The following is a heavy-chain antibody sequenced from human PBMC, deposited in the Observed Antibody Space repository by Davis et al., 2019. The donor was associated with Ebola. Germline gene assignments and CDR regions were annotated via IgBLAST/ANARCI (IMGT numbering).Heavy chain of an antibody. CDR2: INPNSGDT. V-gene: IGHV1-2*06. D-gene: IGHD2-8*01. Sequence: ASVKVSCKASGYTFTGYYIHWVRQAPGQGLEWVGRINPNSGDTNYAQKFQGRVTMTRDTSISTAYMELSRLRSDDTAVYYCARGTIGYCTNGVCYGADAFDIWGQGTMVTVSS. CDR3: ARGTIGYCTNGVCYGADAFDI. CDR1: GYTFTGYY. J-gene: IGHJ3*02.